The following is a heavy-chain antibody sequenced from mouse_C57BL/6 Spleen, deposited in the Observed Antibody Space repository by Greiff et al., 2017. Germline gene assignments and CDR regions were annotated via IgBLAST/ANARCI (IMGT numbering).Heavy chain of an antibody. CDR2: ISSGGDYI. D-gene: IGHD2-3*01. CDR3: TRETIYDGYHWYFDV. Sequence: EVMLVESGEGLVKPGGSLKLSCAASGFTFSSYAMSWVRQTPEKRLEWVAYISSGGDYIYYADTVKGRFTISRDNARNTLYLQMSSLKSEDTAMYYCTRETIYDGYHWYFDVWGTGTTVTVSS. CDR1: GFTFSSYA. J-gene: IGHJ1*03. V-gene: IGHV5-9-1*02.